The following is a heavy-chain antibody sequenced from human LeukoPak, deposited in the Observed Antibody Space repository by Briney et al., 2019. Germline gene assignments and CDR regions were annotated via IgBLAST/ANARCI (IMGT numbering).Heavy chain of an antibody. Sequence: ASVKVSCKASGYTFTGYYMHWVRQAPGQGLEWMGWINPNSGGTNYAQKFQGRVTMTRDTSISTAYMELSRLRSDDTAVYYCARDLATMLADQYYYYYYGMDVWGQGTTVTVSS. V-gene: IGHV1-2*02. CDR1: GYTFTGYY. J-gene: IGHJ6*02. CDR2: INPNSGGT. CDR3: ARDLATMLADQYYYYYYGMDV. D-gene: IGHD2-2*01.